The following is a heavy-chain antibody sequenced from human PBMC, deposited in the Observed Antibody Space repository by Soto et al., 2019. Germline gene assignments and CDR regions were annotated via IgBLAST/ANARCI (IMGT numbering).Heavy chain of an antibody. Sequence: SETLSLTCTVSGVSINSNVHYWGWVRQSPGKGLEWIASIFYSGSTYHNPSLESRVSISVDTSENQFSLKVTSVTAADTAVYYCARDSSDYWGQGTLVTVS. J-gene: IGHJ4*02. CDR3: ARDSSDY. CDR1: GVSINSNVHY. D-gene: IGHD2-15*01. CDR2: IFYSGST. V-gene: IGHV4-39*01.